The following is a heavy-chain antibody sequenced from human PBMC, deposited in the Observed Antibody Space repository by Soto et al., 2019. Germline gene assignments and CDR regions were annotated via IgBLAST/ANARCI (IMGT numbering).Heavy chain of an antibody. CDR2: IIPIFGTA. D-gene: IGHD3-16*01. CDR3: ARGKRTPYTANYYYGMDV. CDR1: GGTFSSYA. V-gene: IGHV1-69*01. J-gene: IGHJ6*02. Sequence: QVQLVQSGAEVKKPGSSVKVSCKASGGTFSSYAISWVRQAPGQGLEWMGGIIPIFGTANYAQKFQGRVTITADESTSTAYMELSSLRSEDTAVCYCARGKRTPYTANYYYGMDVWGQGTTVTVSS.